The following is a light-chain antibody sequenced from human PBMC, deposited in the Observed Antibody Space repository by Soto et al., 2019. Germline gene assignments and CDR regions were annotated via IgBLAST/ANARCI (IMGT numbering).Light chain of an antibody. CDR2: LGS. Sequence: DIMMTQSPLSLPVTPGEPASISCRSSQSLLHSNGYNYLDWYLQKPGQSPQLLIYLGSNRASGVPDRFSGSGSGTDFTLKISTVEAEDVGVYYCMQALQTPLTFGQGTKQEIK. J-gene: IGKJ2*01. V-gene: IGKV2-28*01. CDR1: QSLLHSNGYNY. CDR3: MQALQTPLT.